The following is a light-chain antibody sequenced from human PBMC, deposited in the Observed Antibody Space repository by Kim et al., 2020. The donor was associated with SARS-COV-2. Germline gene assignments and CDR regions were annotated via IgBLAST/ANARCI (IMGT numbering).Light chain of an antibody. CDR1: SGSSSYA. Sequence: AEVKLTCTMRSGSSSYAIAWHKQQPEKGPRYLMKLNSDGSHSQGDGIPERFAGSSSGAERYLTIASLQSEDEADYYCQTWGTGPVVFGGGTQLTVL. CDR3: QTWGTGPVV. J-gene: IGLJ2*01. CDR2: LNSDGSH. V-gene: IGLV4-69*01.